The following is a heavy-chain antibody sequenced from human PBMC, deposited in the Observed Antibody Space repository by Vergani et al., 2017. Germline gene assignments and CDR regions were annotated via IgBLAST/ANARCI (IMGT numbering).Heavy chain of an antibody. D-gene: IGHD2-2*01. V-gene: IGHV4-30-2*01. Sequence: QLQLQESGSGLVKPSQTLSLTCAVSGGSISSGGYYWSWIRQPPGKGLEWIGYIYHSGSTYYNPSLKSRVTISVDRSKNQFSLKLSSVTAADTAVYYCARGVRFSVVPAATYYYYYYYMDVWDKGTTVTVSS. CDR2: IYHSGST. CDR3: ARGVRFSVVPAATYYYYYYYMDV. J-gene: IGHJ6*03. CDR1: GGSISSGGYY.